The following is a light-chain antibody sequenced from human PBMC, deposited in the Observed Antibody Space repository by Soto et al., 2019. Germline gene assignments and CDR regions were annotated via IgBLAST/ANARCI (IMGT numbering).Light chain of an antibody. Sequence: EIVMTHSPATLSLSLGERATLSCRTSQSVSSNLAWYQQNPGQAPRLLFYGASTRATGIPARFSGSGSGTDFTLTIHSLQSEDFATYYCQRHYNTPRTFGQGTKVDIK. J-gene: IGKJ1*01. CDR2: GAS. CDR1: QSVSSN. V-gene: IGKV3-15*01. CDR3: QRHYNTPRT.